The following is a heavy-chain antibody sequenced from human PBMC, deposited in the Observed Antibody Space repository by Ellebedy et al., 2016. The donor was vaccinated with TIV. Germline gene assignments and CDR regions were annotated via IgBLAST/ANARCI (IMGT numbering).Heavy chain of an antibody. Sequence: GESLKISXKGSGYSFTSYWIGWVRQMPGKGLEWMGIIYPGDSDTRYSPSFQGQVTISADKSISTAYLQWSSLKASDTAMYYGARHYDFSTGPHENYGMDVWGQGTTVTVSS. CDR2: IYPGDSDT. CDR3: ARHYDFSTGPHENYGMDV. V-gene: IGHV5-51*01. CDR1: GYSFTSYW. D-gene: IGHD3-3*01. J-gene: IGHJ6*02.